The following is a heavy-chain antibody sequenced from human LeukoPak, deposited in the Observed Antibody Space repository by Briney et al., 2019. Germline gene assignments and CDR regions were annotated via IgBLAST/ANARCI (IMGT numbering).Heavy chain of an antibody. CDR1: GFTFSSYA. CDR2: ISGSGGTT. Sequence: GGSLRLSCAASGFTFSSYAMSWVRQAPGKGLEGVSAISGSGGTTYYADSVKGRFTISRDNSKNTLYLQMNRLRAEDTAVYYCAKKKNWGLYAFDIWGQGTMVTVSS. J-gene: IGHJ3*02. V-gene: IGHV3-23*01. CDR3: AKKKNWGLYAFDI. D-gene: IGHD7-27*01.